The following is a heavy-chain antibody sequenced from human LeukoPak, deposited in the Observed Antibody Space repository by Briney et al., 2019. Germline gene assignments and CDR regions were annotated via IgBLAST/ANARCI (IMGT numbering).Heavy chain of an antibody. CDR1: GFTFSSYA. CDR2: ISYDGSNK. D-gene: IGHD4-17*01. Sequence: GGSLRLSCAASGFTFSSYAMHWVRQAPGKGLEWVAVISYDGSNKYYADSVKGRFTISRDNSKNTLYLQMNSLRAEDTAVYYCARAPDYGDIHYYYGMDVWGQGTTVTVSS. CDR3: ARAPDYGDIHYYYGMDV. V-gene: IGHV3-30-3*01. J-gene: IGHJ6*02.